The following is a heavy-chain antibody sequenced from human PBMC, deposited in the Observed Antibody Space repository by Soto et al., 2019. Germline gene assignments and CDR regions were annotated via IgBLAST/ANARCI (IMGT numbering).Heavy chain of an antibody. V-gene: IGHV4-59*01. CDR1: GGSISSYY. D-gene: IGHD5-12*01. CDR2: LYYTGST. J-gene: IGHJ4*02. Sequence: SETLSLTCTVSGGSISSYYWSWIRQPPGKGLEFIGYLYYTGSTNYNPSFKSRVTISLDTSKNQFSLKLSSVTAADAAVYYCARDLGDGYHFDYWGQGTLVTVSS. CDR3: ARDLGDGYHFDY.